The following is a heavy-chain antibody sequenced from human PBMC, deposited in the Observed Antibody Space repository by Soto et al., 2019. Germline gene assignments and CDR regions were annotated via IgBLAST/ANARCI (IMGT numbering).Heavy chain of an antibody. Sequence: QVQLQESGPGLVKPSQTLSLTCTVSGGSISSGGYYWSWIRQHPGKGLEWIGYIYYSGSTYYNPSLKSRVTISVDTYKKQFSLKLSSVTAADTAVYYCARNPSCSGGSCYSGPYYYYYMDVWGKGTTVTVSS. CDR2: IYYSGST. V-gene: IGHV4-31*03. D-gene: IGHD2-15*01. CDR1: GGSISSGGYY. CDR3: ARNPSCSGGSCYSGPYYYYYMDV. J-gene: IGHJ6*03.